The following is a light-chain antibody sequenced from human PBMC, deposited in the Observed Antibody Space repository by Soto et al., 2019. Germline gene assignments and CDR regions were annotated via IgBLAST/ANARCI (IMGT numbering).Light chain of an antibody. J-gene: IGKJ1*01. CDR3: QQYGSSGT. V-gene: IGKV3-20*01. Sequence: EIVLTQSHGTLSLSPGERATPFCRASQSISSSYLSWYQKKAGQAPRLLIYGASNRATGIPDRFSGSGSGTDFTLTISRLEPEDFAVYYCQQYGSSGTFGQGTKVDIK. CDR2: GAS. CDR1: QSISSSY.